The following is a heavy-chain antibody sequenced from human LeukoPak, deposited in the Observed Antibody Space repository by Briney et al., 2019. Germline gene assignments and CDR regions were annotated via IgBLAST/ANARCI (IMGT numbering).Heavy chain of an antibody. CDR3: AKGSLGSWYFFDS. CDR1: GFTFGGSP. V-gene: IGHV3-23*01. Sequence: GGSLRLSCAASGFTFGGSPMSWVRQAPGKGPEWVTTFSRNGHDTYYADSVKGRFTIFRDNSKNILYLQMNSPSAEDTAVYYCAKGSLGSWYFFDSWGQGTLVTVSS. J-gene: IGHJ4*02. D-gene: IGHD6-13*01. CDR2: FSRNGHDT.